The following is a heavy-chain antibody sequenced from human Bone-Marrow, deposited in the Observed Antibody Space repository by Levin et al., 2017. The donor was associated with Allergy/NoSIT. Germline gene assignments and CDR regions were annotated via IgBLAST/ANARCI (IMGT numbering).Heavy chain of an antibody. J-gene: IGHJ6*03. V-gene: IGHV4-61*02. D-gene: IGHD2-2*02. CDR2: IYTSGST. CDR1: GGSISSGNYY. CDR3: WRVGHVRESSGASWYSFSYYYMDV. Sequence: TSETLSLTCTVSGGSISSGNYYWSWIRQPAGERLEWIGRIYTSGSTNYNPSLKSRVTISLDTSKNQFSLKLTSVTAADTAEYYCWRVGHVRESSGASWYSFSYYYMDVWGKGTTVTVSS.